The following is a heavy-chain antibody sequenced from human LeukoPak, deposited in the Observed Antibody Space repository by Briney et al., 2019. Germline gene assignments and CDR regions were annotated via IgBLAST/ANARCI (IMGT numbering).Heavy chain of an antibody. J-gene: IGHJ4*02. V-gene: IGHV1-46*01. D-gene: IGHD3-16*01. Sequence: ASVKVSCKASGYTFTSYYMHRVRQAPGQGLEWMGIINPSGGSTSYAQKFQGRVTMTRDTSTSTVYMELSSLRSEDTAVYYCARSMMEDYFDYWGQGTLVTVSS. CDR1: GYTFTSYY. CDR3: ARSMMEDYFDY. CDR2: INPSGGST.